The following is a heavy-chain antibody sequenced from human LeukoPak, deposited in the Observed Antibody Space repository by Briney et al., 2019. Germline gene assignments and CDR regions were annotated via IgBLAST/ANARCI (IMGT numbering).Heavy chain of an antibody. D-gene: IGHD2-8*01. CDR1: GFTFSSYA. CDR3: AKGSSDYTNGVCYFFDFDY. Sequence: GGSLRLSCAASGFTFSSYAMSWVRQAPGKGLEWVSGISGSAGVTYSADSVKGRFTISRDNSKNTLYLHMNSLRAEDTAVYYCAKGSSDYTNGVCYFFDFDYWGQGTLVTVSS. V-gene: IGHV3-23*01. J-gene: IGHJ4*02. CDR2: ISGSAGVT.